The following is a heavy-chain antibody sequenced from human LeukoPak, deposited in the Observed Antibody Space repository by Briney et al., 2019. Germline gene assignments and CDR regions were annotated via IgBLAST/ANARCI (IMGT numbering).Heavy chain of an antibody. D-gene: IGHD6-13*01. CDR2: ISSSSSYI. V-gene: IGHV3-21*01. Sequence: GSLRLSCAASGFTFSSYSMNWVRQAPGKGLEWVSSISSSSSYIYYTDSVKGRFTLSRDNAKKSLYLQMNSLRAEDTAVYYCARGRLLSSWYVMHDYWGQGTLVTVSS. J-gene: IGHJ4*02. CDR3: ARGRLLSSWYVMHDY. CDR1: GFTFSSYS.